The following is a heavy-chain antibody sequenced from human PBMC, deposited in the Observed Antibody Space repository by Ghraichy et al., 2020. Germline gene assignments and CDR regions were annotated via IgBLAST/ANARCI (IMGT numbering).Heavy chain of an antibody. CDR1: GFTFSSYW. CDR2: IKQDGSEK. Sequence: GGSLRLSCAASGFTFSSYWMSWVRQAPGKGLEWVANIKQDGSEKYYVDSVKGRFTISRDNAKNSLYLQMNSLRAEDTAVYYCARGGIPPNWYFDLCGRGTLVTVSS. V-gene: IGHV3-7*01. J-gene: IGHJ2*01. D-gene: IGHD3-16*01. CDR3: ARGGIPPNWYFDL.